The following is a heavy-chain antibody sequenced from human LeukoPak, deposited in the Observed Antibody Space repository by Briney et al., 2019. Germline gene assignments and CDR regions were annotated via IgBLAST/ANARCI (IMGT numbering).Heavy chain of an antibody. CDR1: GGSISSHY. CDR3: ASLCGGDCYSKGTDY. V-gene: IGHV4-34*01. CDR2: INHSGST. J-gene: IGHJ4*02. Sequence: SETLSLTCTVSGGSISSHYWTWIRQPPGKGLEWIGEINHSGSTNYNPSLKSRVTISVDTSKNQFSLKLSSVTAAGTAVYYCASLCGGDCYSKGTDYWGQGTLVTVSS. D-gene: IGHD2-21*02.